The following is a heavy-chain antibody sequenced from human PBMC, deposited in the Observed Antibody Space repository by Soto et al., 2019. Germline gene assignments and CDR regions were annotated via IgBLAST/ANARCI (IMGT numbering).Heavy chain of an antibody. CDR2: INPNSGGT. Sequence: ASVKVSCKASGYTFTGYYMHWVRQAPGQGLEWMGWINPNSGGTNYAQKFQGWVTMTRDTSISTAYMELSRLRSDDTAVYYCARGRGSGYYTYYYYGMDVWGKGTTVTVSS. D-gene: IGHD3-3*01. CDR3: ARGRGSGYYTYYYYGMDV. V-gene: IGHV1-2*04. J-gene: IGHJ6*04. CDR1: GYTFTGYY.